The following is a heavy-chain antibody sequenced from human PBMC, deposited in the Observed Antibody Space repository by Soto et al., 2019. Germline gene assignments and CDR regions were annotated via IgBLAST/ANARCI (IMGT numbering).Heavy chain of an antibody. D-gene: IGHD5-18*01. CDR3: ARGGDGYTLAF. CDR1: GVSISSGGYS. Sequence: QLQLQESGSGLVKPSQTLSLMCAVSGVSISSGGYSWSWIRQQPGKGLEWIGYIYHSGSAYYNPSLKSRVTMSVDTSNHPFSLRLTSVTAADTAVYYCARGGDGYTLAFWGQGTLVTVSS. J-gene: IGHJ4*02. V-gene: IGHV4-30-2*01. CDR2: IYHSGSA.